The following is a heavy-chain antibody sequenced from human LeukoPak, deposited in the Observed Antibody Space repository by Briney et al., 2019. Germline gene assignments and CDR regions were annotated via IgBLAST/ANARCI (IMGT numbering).Heavy chain of an antibody. CDR3: ARRAYTYGYYFDY. D-gene: IGHD5-18*01. V-gene: IGHV4-4*07. Sequence: PSETLSLTCTVSGGSISNYYWSWIRQPAGKGLEWIGRIHSSGSTNYNPSLKSRVTLSVDTSKNQFSLKLSSVTAADTAVYYCARRAYTYGYYFDYWGQGTLVTVSS. CDR2: IHSSGST. CDR1: GGSISNYY. J-gene: IGHJ4*02.